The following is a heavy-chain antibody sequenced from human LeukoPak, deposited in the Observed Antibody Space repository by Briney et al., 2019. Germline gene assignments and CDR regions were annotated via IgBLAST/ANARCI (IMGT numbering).Heavy chain of an antibody. CDR1: GYTFTSYG. CDR3: ARDESGRGAHFDY. Sequence: GASVKVSCKASGYTFTSYGISWVRQAPGQGLEWMGRIIPILGIANYAQKFQGRVTITADKSTSTAYMELSSLRSEDTAVYYCARDESGRGAHFDYWGQGTLVTVSS. J-gene: IGHJ4*02. V-gene: IGHV1-69*04. CDR2: IIPILGIA. D-gene: IGHD1-26*01.